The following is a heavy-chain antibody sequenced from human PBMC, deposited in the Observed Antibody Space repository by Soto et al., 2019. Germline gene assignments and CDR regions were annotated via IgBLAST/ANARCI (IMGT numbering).Heavy chain of an antibody. CDR3: ARAAYSSSRYPYYFDY. J-gene: IGHJ4*02. Sequence: SETLSLTCTVSGGSISSYYWSWIRQPPGKGLEWIGYIYYSGSTNYNPSLKSRVTISVDTSKNQFSLELSSVTAADTAVYYCARAAYSSSRYPYYFDYWGQGTLVTVSS. V-gene: IGHV4-59*01. D-gene: IGHD6-13*01. CDR1: GGSISSYY. CDR2: IYYSGST.